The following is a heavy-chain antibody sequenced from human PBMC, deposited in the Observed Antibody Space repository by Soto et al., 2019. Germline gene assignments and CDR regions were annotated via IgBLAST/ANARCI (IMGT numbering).Heavy chain of an antibody. J-gene: IGHJ5*02. CDR2: ISDRGDI. CDR3: ARGRHWFGP. Sequence: TLSLTCTVSGISITSSYWNWFRQSPGKGLEWIGQISDRGDINYNPPLESRVAISTDTSKNQVSLTLTAVNAADTAVYFCARGRHWFGPWGQGTLVTVSS. CDR1: GISITSSY. V-gene: IGHV4-59*08.